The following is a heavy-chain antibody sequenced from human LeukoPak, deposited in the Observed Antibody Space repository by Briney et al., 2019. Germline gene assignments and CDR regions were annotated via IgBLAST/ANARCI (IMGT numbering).Heavy chain of an antibody. V-gene: IGHV4-61*01. Sequence: KSSETLSLTCTVSGGSVSSGSYYWSWIQQPPGKGLEWIGYIYYSGSTNYNPSLKSRVTISVDTSKNQFSLKLSSVTAADTAVYYCARFTYYYDSSGYIFDYWGQGTLVTVSS. CDR3: ARFTYYYDSSGYIFDY. J-gene: IGHJ4*02. CDR2: IYYSGST. D-gene: IGHD3-22*01. CDR1: GGSVSSGSYY.